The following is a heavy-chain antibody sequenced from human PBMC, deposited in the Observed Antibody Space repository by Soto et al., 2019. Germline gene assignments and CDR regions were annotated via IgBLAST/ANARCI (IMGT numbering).Heavy chain of an antibody. CDR3: ARGIRCSGGSCYFDY. V-gene: IGHV4-4*02. D-gene: IGHD2-15*01. CDR1: GDSISTSYW. J-gene: IGHJ4*02. CDR2: VYHSGST. Sequence: QVQLQESGPGLVKPSGTLSLTCAVSGDSISTSYWWSWVRQPPGKGLEWIGEVYHSGSTNYNPSLESRVTISVDKSNNEFSLNLNSVTAADTAVYYCARGIRCSGGSCYFDYWGQGTLVTVSS.